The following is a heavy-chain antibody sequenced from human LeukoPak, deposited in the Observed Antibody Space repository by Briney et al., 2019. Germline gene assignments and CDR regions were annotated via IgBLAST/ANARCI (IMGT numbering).Heavy chain of an antibody. CDR2: IYYSGST. V-gene: IGHV4-38-2*02. CDR3: ARELITIRYFDY. CDR1: GFSFSFSN. D-gene: IGHD3-10*01. J-gene: IGHJ4*02. Sequence: GSLRLSCAASGFSFSFSNMNWVRQPPGKGLEWVGSIYYSGSTYYNPSLKSRVTISVDTSKNQFSLKLSSVTAADTAVYYCARELITIRYFDYWGQGTLVTVSS.